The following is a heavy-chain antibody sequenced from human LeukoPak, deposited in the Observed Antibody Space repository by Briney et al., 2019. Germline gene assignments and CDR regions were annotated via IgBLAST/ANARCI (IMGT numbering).Heavy chain of an antibody. CDR1: GFTVSTSS. CDR3: VMRRGYDY. D-gene: IGHD5-12*01. V-gene: IGHV3-53*01. J-gene: IGHJ4*02. CDR2: MYISGTT. Sequence: GGSLRLSCAASGFTVSTSSMNWARQAPGKGLEWVSVMYISGTTYYADSVKGRFTMSRDNSRNRLYLQVNSLRAEDTAVYYCVMRRGYDYWGQGTLVTVSS.